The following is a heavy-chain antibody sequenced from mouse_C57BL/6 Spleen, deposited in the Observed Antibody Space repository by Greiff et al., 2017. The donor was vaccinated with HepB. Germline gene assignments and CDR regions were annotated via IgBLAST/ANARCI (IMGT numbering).Heavy chain of an antibody. J-gene: IGHJ3*01. V-gene: IGHV10-1*01. Sequence: EVQRVESGGGLVQPKGSLKLSCAASGFSFNTYAMNWVRQAPGKGLEWVARIRSKSNNYATYYADSVKDRFTISRDDSESMLNLQMNNLKTEDTAMYYCVRHDEYDWADWGQGTLVTVAA. CDR3: VRHDEYDWAD. CDR2: IRSKSNNYAT. CDR1: GFSFNTYA. D-gene: IGHD2-4*01.